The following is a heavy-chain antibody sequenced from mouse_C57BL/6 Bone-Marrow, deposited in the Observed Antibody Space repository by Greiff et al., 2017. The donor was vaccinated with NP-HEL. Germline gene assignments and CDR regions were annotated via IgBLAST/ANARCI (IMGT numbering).Heavy chain of an antibody. Sequence: VQLQQSGPVLVKPGASVKMSCKASGYTFTDYYMNWVKQSHGKSLEWIGVINPYNGGTSYNQKFKGKATLTVDKSSSTAYMELNSLTSEDSAVYYCARGHLRYGSSYGYAMDYWGQGTSVTVSS. V-gene: IGHV1-19*01. D-gene: IGHD1-1*01. J-gene: IGHJ4*01. CDR3: ARGHLRYGSSYGYAMDY. CDR1: GYTFTDYY. CDR2: INPYNGGT.